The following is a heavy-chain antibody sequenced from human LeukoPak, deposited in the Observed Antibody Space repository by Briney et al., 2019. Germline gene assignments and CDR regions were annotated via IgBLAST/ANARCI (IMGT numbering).Heavy chain of an antibody. CDR3: ARDTYYDSSGYYSYYGMDV. V-gene: IGHV1-18*01. Sequence: ASVNVSCKASGYTFTNYDISWVRQAPGQGLEWLGWISSYNGNTNYAQKLQGRVTMTTDTSTSTAYMELRSLRSDDTAVYYCARDTYYDSSGYYSYYGMDVWGQGTTVTVSS. J-gene: IGHJ6*02. D-gene: IGHD3-22*01. CDR1: GYTFTNYD. CDR2: ISSYNGNT.